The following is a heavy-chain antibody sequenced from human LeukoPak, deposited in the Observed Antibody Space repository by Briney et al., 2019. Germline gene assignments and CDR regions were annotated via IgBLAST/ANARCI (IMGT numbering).Heavy chain of an antibody. J-gene: IGHJ4*02. D-gene: IGHD6-13*01. V-gene: IGHV3-43D*03. CDR3: AKDIATAAAGLMDY. CDR1: GFTFDDYA. CDR2: ISWDGGST. Sequence: PGGSLRLSCAASGFTFDDYAMHWVRQAPGKGLEWVSLISWDGGSTYYADFVKGRFTISRDNSKSSLYLQMNSLRAEDTALYYCAKDIATAAAGLMDYWGQGTLVTVSS.